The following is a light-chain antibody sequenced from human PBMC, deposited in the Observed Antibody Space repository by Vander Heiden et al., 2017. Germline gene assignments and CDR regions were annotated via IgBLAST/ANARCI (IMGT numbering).Light chain of an antibody. V-gene: IGKV3-11*01. CDR1: QSVSSY. CDR2: DAS. Sequence: DIVLTQSPATLSLSPGERATLSCRASQSVSSYLAWYQQKPGQAPRLLIYDASNRATGIPARFSGSGSGTDFTLTISSLEPEDFAVYYCQQRSNWPPMITFGPGTKVDIK. J-gene: IGKJ3*01. CDR3: QQRSNWPPMIT.